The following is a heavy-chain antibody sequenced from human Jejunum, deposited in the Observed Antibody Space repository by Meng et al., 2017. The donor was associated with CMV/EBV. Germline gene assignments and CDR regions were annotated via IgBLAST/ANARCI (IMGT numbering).Heavy chain of an antibody. D-gene: IGHD2-21*01. Sequence: FTGLYINGVRRAPGQGLKWMGWTNPNNGGTNYAPKFQGRVTMTGDTSTSTAYMDLSRLTSDDTAVYYCTRDLYCGGNCYSAVEYWGQGTLVTVSS. V-gene: IGHV1-2*02. J-gene: IGHJ4*02. CDR3: TRDLYCGGNCYSAVEY. CDR1: FTGLY. CDR2: TNPNNGGT.